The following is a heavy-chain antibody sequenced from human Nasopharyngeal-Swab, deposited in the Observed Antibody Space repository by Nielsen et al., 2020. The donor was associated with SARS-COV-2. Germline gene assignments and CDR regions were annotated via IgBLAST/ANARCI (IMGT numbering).Heavy chain of an antibody. Sequence: ASVKVSCKVSGYTLTELSMHWVRQARGQGLEWMGWIGAYNGNTNYAQKFQDRVTMTTDTSTSTVYMELRSLRSDDTAVYYCARHGVAEDYWGQGTLVTVSS. D-gene: IGHD3-3*01. V-gene: IGHV1-18*01. CDR1: GYTLTELS. J-gene: IGHJ4*02. CDR3: ARHGVAEDY. CDR2: IGAYNGNT.